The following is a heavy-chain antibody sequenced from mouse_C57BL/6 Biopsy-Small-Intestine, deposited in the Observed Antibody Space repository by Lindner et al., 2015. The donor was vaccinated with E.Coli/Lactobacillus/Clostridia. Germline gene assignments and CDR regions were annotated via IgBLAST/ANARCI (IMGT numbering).Heavy chain of an antibody. Sequence: VQLQESGAELARPGASVKLSCKASGYTFTSYGISWVEQRTGQGLEWIGEIYPRSGNTYYNEKFKGKATLTADKSSSTAYMQLSSLTSEDSAVYFCARSGTGTLAWFAYWGQGTLVTVSA. CDR3: ARSGTGTLAWFAY. J-gene: IGHJ3*01. CDR2: IYPRSGNT. D-gene: IGHD4-1*01. V-gene: IGHV1-81*01. CDR1: GYTFTSYG.